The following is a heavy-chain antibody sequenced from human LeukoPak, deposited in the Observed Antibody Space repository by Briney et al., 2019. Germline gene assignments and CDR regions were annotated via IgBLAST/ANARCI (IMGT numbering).Heavy chain of an antibody. V-gene: IGHV3-49*04. CDR2: ISSKRYGGTT. D-gene: IGHD3-3*02. Sequence: PGGSLRLSCTASGFTFGDYAMSWVRQAPGKGLEWVGFISSKRYGGTTEYAASVKGRFTISRDDSKSIAYLQMNSLRTEDTAVYYCTRDSGRSISFPTRYYYYYGMDVWGQGTTVTVSS. CDR1: GFTFGDYA. J-gene: IGHJ6*02. CDR3: TRDSGRSISFPTRYYYYYGMDV.